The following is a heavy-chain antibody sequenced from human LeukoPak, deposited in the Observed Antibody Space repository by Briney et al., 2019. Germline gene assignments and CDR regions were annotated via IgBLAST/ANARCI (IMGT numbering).Heavy chain of an antibody. CDR3: ACSELYSSSWYKILPPANFDY. J-gene: IGHJ4*02. Sequence: GGSLRLSCAASGFTVSSNYMSWVRQAPGKGLEWVSVIYSGGSTYYADSVKGRFTISRDNSKNTLYLQMNSLRAEDTAVYYCACSELYSSSWYKILPPANFDYWGQGTLVTVSS. CDR1: GFTVSSNY. V-gene: IGHV3-53*01. D-gene: IGHD6-13*01. CDR2: IYSGGST.